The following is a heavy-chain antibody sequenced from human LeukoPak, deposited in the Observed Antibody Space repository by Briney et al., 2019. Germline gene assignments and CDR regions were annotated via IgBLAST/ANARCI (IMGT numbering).Heavy chain of an antibody. CDR1: GGSISGSTYY. CDR3: ARTFSGSYPRWFDP. D-gene: IGHD1-26*01. V-gene: IGHV4-39*01. Sequence: SETLSLTCTVSGGSISGSTYYWGWIRQPPGKGLEWIGSIYYSGSTYYNPSLKSRVTISVDTSNNQFSLKLSSVTATDTAVYYCARTFSGSYPRWFDPWGQGTPVTVSS. J-gene: IGHJ5*02. CDR2: IYYSGST.